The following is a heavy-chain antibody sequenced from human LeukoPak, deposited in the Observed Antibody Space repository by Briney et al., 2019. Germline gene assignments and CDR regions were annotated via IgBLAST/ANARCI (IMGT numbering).Heavy chain of an antibody. CDR1: GFTFSNFW. CDR2: IKPDGSED. J-gene: IGHJ4*02. V-gene: IGHV3-7*04. CDR3: ARERGGLPY. Sequence: PGGSLRLSCAVSGFTFSNFWMTWVRPAPGKGLQGVANIKPDGSEDYYVDSAKGRFTISRDNAKNSLYLQMNSLRDENTAGYYCARERGGLPYWGQGTLVTVSS. D-gene: IGHD5-18*01.